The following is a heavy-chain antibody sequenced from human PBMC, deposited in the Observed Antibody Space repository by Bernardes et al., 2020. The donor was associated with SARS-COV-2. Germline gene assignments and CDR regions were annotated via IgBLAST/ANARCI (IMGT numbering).Heavy chain of an antibody. CDR2: ISSSGSTI. D-gene: IGHD2-2*01. CDR1: GFTFSSYE. J-gene: IGHJ6*02. Sequence: GGSLRLSCAASGFTFSSYEMNWVRQAPGKGLEWVSYISSSGSTIYYADSVKGRFTISRDNAKNSLYLQMNSLRAEDTAVYYCARVVVPAAMFLRFARYHGMDVWGQGTTVTVSS. V-gene: IGHV3-48*03. CDR3: ARVVVPAAMFLRFARYHGMDV.